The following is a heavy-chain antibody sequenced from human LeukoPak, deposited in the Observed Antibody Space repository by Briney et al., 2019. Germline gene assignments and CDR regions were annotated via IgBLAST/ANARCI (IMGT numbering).Heavy chain of an antibody. D-gene: IGHD2-15*01. J-gene: IGHJ5*02. CDR1: GGSFSGYY. V-gene: IGHV4-34*01. CDR3: ARAVVVAARGGWFDP. CDR2: INHSGST. Sequence: NPSETLSLTCAVYGGSFSGYYWSWIRQPPGKGLEWIGEINHSGSTNYNPSLKSRVTISVDTSKNQFSLKLSSVTAADTAVYYCARAVVVAARGGWFDPWGQGTLVTVSS.